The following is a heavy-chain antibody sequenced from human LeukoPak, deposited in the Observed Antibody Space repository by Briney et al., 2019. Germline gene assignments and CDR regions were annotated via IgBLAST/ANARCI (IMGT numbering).Heavy chain of an antibody. V-gene: IGHV4-59*01. CDR1: GGSISSYY. CDR3: ARATLWFGELLSGDYYYYYTDV. Sequence: PSETLSLTCTVSGGSISSYYWSWIRQPPGKGLEWIGYIYYSGSTNYNPSLKSRVTISVGTSKNQFSLKLSSVTAADTAVYYCARATLWFGELLSGDYYYYYTDVWGKGTTVTVSS. D-gene: IGHD3-10*01. CDR2: IYYSGST. J-gene: IGHJ6*03.